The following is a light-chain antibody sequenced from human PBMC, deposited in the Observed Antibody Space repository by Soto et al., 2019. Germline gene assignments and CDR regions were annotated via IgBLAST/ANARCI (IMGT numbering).Light chain of an antibody. CDR1: QSVSSN. Sequence: EIVMTQSPATLSVSPGERATLSCRAGQSVSSNLAWYQQKPGQAPRLLIYGASTRATGIPARFTGSGSGTELTLTISILQSEDVAFYYCLPYNTWPRLSVGGGTQGDIK. J-gene: IGKJ4*01. V-gene: IGKV3-15*01. CDR2: GAS. CDR3: LPYNTWPRLS.